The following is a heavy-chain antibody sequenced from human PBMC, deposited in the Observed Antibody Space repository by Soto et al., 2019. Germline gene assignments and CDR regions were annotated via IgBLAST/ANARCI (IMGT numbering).Heavy chain of an antibody. D-gene: IGHD1-7*01. V-gene: IGHV3-7*01. J-gene: IGHJ5*02. Sequence: DSVKGRFTISRDNAKNSLYLQMNSLRAEDTAVYYCATKGATGTSFVAWFDPWGQGTLVTVSS. CDR3: ATKGATGTSFVAWFDP.